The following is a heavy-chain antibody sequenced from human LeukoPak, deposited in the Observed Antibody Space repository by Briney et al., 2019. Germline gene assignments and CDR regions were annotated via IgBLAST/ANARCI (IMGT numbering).Heavy chain of an antibody. V-gene: IGHV4-34*01. CDR3: ARLPNFRMVRGVRNLDP. D-gene: IGHD3-10*01. J-gene: IGHJ5*02. Sequence: KTSETLSLTCAVYGGSFSGYYWSWIRQPPGKGLEWIGEINHSGSTNYNPPLKSRVTISVDTSKNQFSLKLSSVTAADTAVYYCARLPNFRMVRGVRNLDPWGQGTLVTVSS. CDR2: INHSGST. CDR1: GGSFSGYY.